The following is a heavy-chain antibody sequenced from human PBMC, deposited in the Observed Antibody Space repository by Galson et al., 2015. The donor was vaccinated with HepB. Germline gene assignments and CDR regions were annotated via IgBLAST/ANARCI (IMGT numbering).Heavy chain of an antibody. Sequence: SLRLSCAASGFTFSSYGMHWVRQAPGKGLEWVAVISYDGSNKYYADSVKGRFTISRDNSKNTLYLQMNSLRAEDTAVYYCAKDSHYYYGMDVWGQGTTVTVSS. CDR2: ISYDGSNK. V-gene: IGHV3-30*18. J-gene: IGHJ6*02. CDR3: AKDSHYYYGMDV. CDR1: GFTFSSYG.